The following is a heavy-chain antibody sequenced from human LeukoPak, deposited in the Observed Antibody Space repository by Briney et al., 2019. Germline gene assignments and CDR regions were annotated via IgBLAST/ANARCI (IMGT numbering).Heavy chain of an antibody. V-gene: IGHV4-59*11. D-gene: IGHD3-10*01. Sequence: PSETLSLTCTVSGSSISTHYWSWIRQPPGKGLEWIGYISYSGSTNYTPSLKSRVTMLMDTSKNQFSLKLSSVTAADTAVYYCARFVGFGHMDVWGIGTTVIVSS. CDR3: ARFVGFGHMDV. CDR2: ISYSGST. CDR1: GSSISTHY. J-gene: IGHJ6*03.